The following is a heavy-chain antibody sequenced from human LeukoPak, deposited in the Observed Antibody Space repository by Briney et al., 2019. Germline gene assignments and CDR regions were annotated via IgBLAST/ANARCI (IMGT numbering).Heavy chain of an antibody. V-gene: IGHV1-2*06. Sequence: ASVKVPCKASGYTFTGYYMHWVRQAPGQGLEGMGRINPNSCGTNCAQKFQGRVTMTRDRASSTAYMELSRLRSDDPAVYYCARRVPTMVRGGDNWFDPWGQGTLVTVSS. CDR1: GYTFTGYY. CDR2: INPNSCGT. CDR3: ARRVPTMVRGGDNWFDP. D-gene: IGHD3-10*01. J-gene: IGHJ5*02.